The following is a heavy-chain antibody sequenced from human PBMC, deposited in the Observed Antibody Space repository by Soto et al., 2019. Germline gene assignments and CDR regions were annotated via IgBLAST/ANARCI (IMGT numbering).Heavy chain of an antibody. CDR3: ARGGALRPSAHVPLDP. CDR2: IHVSGYT. J-gene: IGHJ5*02. V-gene: IGHV4-30-2*01. Sequence: QLQLQESGAGLVKPSQTLSLTCTVSGDSITTGSYSWSWIRQAPGKPLEWIGNIHVSGYTSFNPSLKGRGSMSVATSTNQFSLNVMSVTAADTAVYYCARGGALRPSAHVPLDPWGQGRLVTVSS. D-gene: IGHD3-16*01. CDR1: GDSITTGSYS.